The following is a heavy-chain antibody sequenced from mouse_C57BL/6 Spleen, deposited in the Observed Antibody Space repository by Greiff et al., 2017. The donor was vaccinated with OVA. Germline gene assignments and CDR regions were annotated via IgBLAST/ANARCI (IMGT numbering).Heavy chain of an antibody. J-gene: IGHJ2*01. CDR3: AREGITTVVAGVDY. CDR1: GYTFTSYW. D-gene: IGHD1-1*01. V-gene: IGHV1-72*01. Sequence: QVQLKQSGAELVKPGASVKLSCKASGYTFTSYWMHWVKQRPGRGLEWIGRIDPNSGGTKYNEKFKSKATLTVDKPSSTAYMQLSSLTSEDSAVYYCAREGITTVVAGVDYWGQGTTLTVSS. CDR2: IDPNSGGT.